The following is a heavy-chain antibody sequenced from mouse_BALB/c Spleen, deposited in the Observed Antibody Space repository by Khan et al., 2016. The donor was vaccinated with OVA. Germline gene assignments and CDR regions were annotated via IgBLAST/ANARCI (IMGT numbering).Heavy chain of an antibody. CDR3: ASGRLLLRYPGYFDY. CDR1: GYSITSYYA. D-gene: IGHD1-1*01. J-gene: IGHJ2*01. Sequence: VQLKESGPGLLKPSQSLSLTCTVTGYSITSYYACNLIRQFPGNKLECMAYIGYSGSTTYNPSLRSRTSLTRDISTNPFFLQLNSVTTEETATYYCASGRLLLRYPGYFDYWGQGTTLTVSA. V-gene: IGHV3-2*02. CDR2: IGYSGST.